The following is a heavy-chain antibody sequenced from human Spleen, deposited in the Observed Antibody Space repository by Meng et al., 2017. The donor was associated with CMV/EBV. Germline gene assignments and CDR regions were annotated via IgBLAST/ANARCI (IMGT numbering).Heavy chain of an antibody. Sequence: GESLKISCAASGFTVSSNYMSWVRQAPGKGLEWVSVIYSGGSTYYADSVKGRFTISRDNSKNTLYLQMNSLRAEDTAVYYCAKHGGIRFLEWLLHHDYWGRGTLVTVSS. J-gene: IGHJ4*02. V-gene: IGHV3-66*04. CDR1: GFTVSSNY. CDR2: IYSGGST. CDR3: AKHGGIRFLEWLLHHDY. D-gene: IGHD3-3*01.